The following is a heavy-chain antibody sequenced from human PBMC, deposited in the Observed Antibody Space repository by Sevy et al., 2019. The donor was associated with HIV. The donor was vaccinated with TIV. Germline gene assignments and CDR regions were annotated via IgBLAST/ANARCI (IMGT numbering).Heavy chain of an antibody. CDR2: VYDSDAA. CDR1: KFTVSNNY. CDR3: ARTVFLVEGPRSCLDT. V-gene: IGHV3-53*01. D-gene: IGHD2-15*01. Sequence: GGSLRLSCAVSKFTVSNNYMTWVRQAPGKGLEWVSTVYDSDAAYYAVSVKGRFTVSRDNSKNTLYLQMTSLRAEDTAVYYCARTVFLVEGPRSCLDTWGQGTLVTVSS. J-gene: IGHJ5*02.